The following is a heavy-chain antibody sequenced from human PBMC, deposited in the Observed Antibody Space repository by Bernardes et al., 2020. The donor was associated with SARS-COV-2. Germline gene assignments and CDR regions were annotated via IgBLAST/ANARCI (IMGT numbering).Heavy chain of an antibody. D-gene: IGHD6-6*01. Sequence: GGSLRLSCAASGFTFSTYAMHWVRQAPGKGLEYVSAISSNGGSTYYGNSVKGRFTISRDNSKNTLYLQMGSLRTEDMAVYYCARDREQLGFVGPDYYYYGMDVWGQGTTVTVSS. J-gene: IGHJ6*02. CDR2: ISSNGGST. CDR3: ARDREQLGFVGPDYYYYGMDV. V-gene: IGHV3-64*01. CDR1: GFTFSTYA.